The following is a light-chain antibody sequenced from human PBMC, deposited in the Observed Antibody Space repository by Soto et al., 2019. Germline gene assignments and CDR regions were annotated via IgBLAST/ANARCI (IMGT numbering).Light chain of an antibody. CDR2: NAS. CDR3: QQRSNWPIT. V-gene: IGKV3D-20*02. Sequence: EIVLTQSPGTLSLSPGERAALSFRSSQSVSSSYLAWYQQKPGQAPRLLIYNASSRATGIPDRFSGSGSGTDFTLTISRLEPEDFAVYYCQQRSNWPITFGQGTRLEIK. CDR1: QSVSSSY. J-gene: IGKJ5*01.